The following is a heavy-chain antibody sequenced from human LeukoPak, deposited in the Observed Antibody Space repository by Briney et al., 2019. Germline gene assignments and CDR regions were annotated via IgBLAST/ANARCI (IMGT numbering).Heavy chain of an antibody. D-gene: IGHD3-16*01. CDR2: IIPIFGTA. CDR1: GGTFISYA. J-gene: IGHJ4*02. CDR3: ARDGRWGSYDRQIN. Sequence: SVXXSCKASGGTFISYAISWVRQAPGQGSEWMGGIIPIFGTANYAQKFQGRVTITTDESTSTAYMELSSLRSEDTAVYYCARDGRWGSYDRQINWGQGTLVTVSS. V-gene: IGHV1-69*05.